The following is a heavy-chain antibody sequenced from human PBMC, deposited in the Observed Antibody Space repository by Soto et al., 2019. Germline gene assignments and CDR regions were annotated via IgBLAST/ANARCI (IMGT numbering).Heavy chain of an antibody. CDR3: ARGGSTWNPLYGMDV. D-gene: IGHD1-20*01. V-gene: IGHV1-69*01. J-gene: IGHJ6*02. Sequence: QVQLVQSGAEVKKPGSSVKVSCKASGGTFSSYGVTWVRQAPGQGLEWMGGIIPMFGTANYALRFQGRVRITADESTSTAYMELSSLRSEDTAVYYCARGGSTWNPLYGMDVWGQGTTVTVSS. CDR1: GGTFSSYG. CDR2: IIPMFGTA.